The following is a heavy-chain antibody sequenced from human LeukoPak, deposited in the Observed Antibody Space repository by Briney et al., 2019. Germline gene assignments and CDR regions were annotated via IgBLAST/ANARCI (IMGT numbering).Heavy chain of an antibody. D-gene: IGHD6-13*01. J-gene: IGHJ4*02. V-gene: IGHV3-23*01. CDR3: AKGRYSSSWHLGQYYFDY. CDR2: ISGSGGST. Sequence: GGSLRLSCAASGFTFSSYAMSWVRQAPGKGLEWVSAISGSGGSTYYADSVKGRFTISRDNSKNTLYLQMNSLRAEDTAVYYCAKGRYSSSWHLGQYYFDYWGQGTLVTVSS. CDR1: GFTFSSYA.